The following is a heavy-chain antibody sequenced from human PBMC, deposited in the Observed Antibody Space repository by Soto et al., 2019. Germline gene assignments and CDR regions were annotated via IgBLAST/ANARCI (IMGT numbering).Heavy chain of an antibody. CDR2: IHISDSTI. J-gene: IGHJ6*02. Sequence: QVQLVESGGGLVKPGGSLRLSCVASGFTFSDHYMSWIRQVPGKGLEWVSYIHISDSTIYYADSVKGRFTISRDTAKNSGYLQMNSVRAEDTAVYYCARGHYGLDVWGQGTTVTVSS. CDR1: GFTFSDHY. CDR3: ARGHYGLDV. V-gene: IGHV3-11*01.